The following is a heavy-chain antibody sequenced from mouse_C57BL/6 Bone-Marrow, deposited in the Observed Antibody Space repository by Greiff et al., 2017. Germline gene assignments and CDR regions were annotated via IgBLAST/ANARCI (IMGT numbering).Heavy chain of an antibody. CDR1: GYTFTSYG. CDR2: IYPRSGNT. D-gene: IGHD1-1*01. CDR3: ERLVLRCVGYYFDY. Sequence: VQLQQSGAELARPGASVKLSCKASGYTFTSYGISWVKQRPGQGLEWIGEIYPRSGNTYYNEKFKGKATLTADKSSSTAYMELRSLTSEDSAVYFCERLVLRCVGYYFDYWGQGTTLTVSS. J-gene: IGHJ2*01. V-gene: IGHV1-81*01.